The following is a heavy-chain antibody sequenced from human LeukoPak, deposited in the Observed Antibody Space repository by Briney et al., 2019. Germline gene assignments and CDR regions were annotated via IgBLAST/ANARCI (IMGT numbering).Heavy chain of an antibody. J-gene: IGHJ3*02. V-gene: IGHV3-30-3*01. Sequence: GGSLRLSCAASGFTFSSYAMHWVRQAPGKGLEWVAVISYDGSNKYYADSVKGRFTTSRDNSKNTLYLQMNSLRAEDTAVYYCAKVGDSIAVVRGAFDIWGQGTMVTVSS. CDR3: AKVGDSIAVVRGAFDI. CDR1: GFTFSSYA. CDR2: ISYDGSNK. D-gene: IGHD6-19*01.